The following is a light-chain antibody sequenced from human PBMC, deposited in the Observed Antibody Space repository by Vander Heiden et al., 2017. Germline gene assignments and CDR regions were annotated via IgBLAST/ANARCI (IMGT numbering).Light chain of an antibody. J-gene: IGKJ1*01. V-gene: IGKV1-8*01. CDR2: AAS. CDR3: KQYDSYPRT. CDR1: QGISSY. Sequence: AIRMTQSPSSLSASTGDRVTITCRASQGISSYLAWYQQKPGKAPKLLIYAASTLQSGVPSRFSGSGSGTDFTLTISCLQSEDFATYYCKQYDSYPRTFGQGTKVEIK.